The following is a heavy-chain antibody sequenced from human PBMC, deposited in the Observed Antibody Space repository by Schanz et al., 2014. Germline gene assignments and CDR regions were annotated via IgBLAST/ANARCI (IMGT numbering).Heavy chain of an antibody. CDR3: ARGGFFDSTIFDS. D-gene: IGHD2-2*01. V-gene: IGHV1-46*02. Sequence: QGQLVQSGAEVKKPGASATVSCKASGYTFNNHGISWVRQAPGQGLEWMGKINPSSGTTRIAQNFQGRLTVTRDTSTSTVNMELSSLRSEDTAVYYCARGGFFDSTIFDSWGQGTLVTVSS. CDR1: GYTFNNHG. J-gene: IGHJ4*02. CDR2: INPSSGTT.